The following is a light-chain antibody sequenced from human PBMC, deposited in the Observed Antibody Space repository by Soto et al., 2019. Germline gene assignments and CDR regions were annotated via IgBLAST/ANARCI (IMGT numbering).Light chain of an antibody. V-gene: IGKV3-11*01. Sequence: IVLTQSPVSLSLSPGERATLSCRARQSIGRSLACYQQRPCQAARLLIYDASNRATGIPARFSGSGSGTDFTLIIGRLEPADFAVYYCLPRGDWRTFGRGTTLEIK. J-gene: IGKJ1*01. CDR1: QSIGRS. CDR2: DAS. CDR3: LPRGDWRT.